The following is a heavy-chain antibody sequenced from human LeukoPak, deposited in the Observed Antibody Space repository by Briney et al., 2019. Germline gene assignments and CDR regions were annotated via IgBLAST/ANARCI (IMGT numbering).Heavy chain of an antibody. CDR1: GFTFSSYG. J-gene: IGHJ5*02. V-gene: IGHV3-23*01. CDR2: ISGGPVST. Sequence: GGTLTLSCAASGFTFSSYGMTWVRQAPGKGLEWVSGISGGPVSTYYADSVKGRFTISRDNSKNTLYLQMNSLRAEDTAVYYCAKGYCSGGSCYYPTSGFDPWGQGTLVTVSS. CDR3: AKGYCSGGSCYYPTSGFDP. D-gene: IGHD2-15*01.